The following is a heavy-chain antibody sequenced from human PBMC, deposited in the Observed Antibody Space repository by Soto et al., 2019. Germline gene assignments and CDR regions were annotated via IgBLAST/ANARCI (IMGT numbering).Heavy chain of an antibody. CDR3: ARPRYDGSGTPFDH. CDR1: RFTFSSYW. J-gene: IGHJ4*02. D-gene: IGHD3-22*01. CDR2: INGDGSTT. V-gene: IGHV3-74*01. Sequence: EVQLVESGGTLVQPGGSLRLSCAASRFTFSSYWMNWVRQAPGKRLVWVSRINGDGSTTTYADSVKGRFIISRDNAKNMLYLQMNSLTAEDTAVYYCARPRYDGSGTPFDHWGQGTLVTVSS.